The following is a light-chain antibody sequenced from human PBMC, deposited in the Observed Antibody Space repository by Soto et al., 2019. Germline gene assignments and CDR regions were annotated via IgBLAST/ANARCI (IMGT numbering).Light chain of an antibody. V-gene: IGKV3-11*01. J-gene: IGKJ2*01. CDR3: QQRSNWPPVYT. CDR1: QSVGTY. Sequence: EIVLTQSPATLSLSPGERATLSCRTSQSVGTYLAWYQHNPGQAPRLLIYDASNRATGIPARFSGSGSGTDFTLTISSPEPEDFAVYYCQQRSNWPPVYTFGQGTKLEIK. CDR2: DAS.